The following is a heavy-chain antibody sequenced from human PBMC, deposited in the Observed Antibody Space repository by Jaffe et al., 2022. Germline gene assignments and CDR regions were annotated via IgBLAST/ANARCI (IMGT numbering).Heavy chain of an antibody. D-gene: IGHD3-10*01. Sequence: QVQLVESGGGVVQPGRSLRLSCAASGFTFSSYGMHWVRQAPGKGLEWVAVISYDGSNKYYADSVKGRFTISRDNSKNTLYLQMNSLRAEDTAVYYCAKSLPRDYGSGSYYIYYYYMDVWGKGTTVTVSS. J-gene: IGHJ6*03. CDR1: GFTFSSYG. V-gene: IGHV3-30*18. CDR2: ISYDGSNK. CDR3: AKSLPRDYGSGSYYIYYYYMDV.